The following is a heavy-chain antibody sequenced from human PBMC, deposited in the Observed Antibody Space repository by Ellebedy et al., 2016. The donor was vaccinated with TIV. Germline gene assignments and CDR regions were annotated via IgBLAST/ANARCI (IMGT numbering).Heavy chain of an antibody. CDR2: ISGYNGDT. D-gene: IGHD3-22*01. V-gene: IGHV1-18*04. CDR3: ARGDKYYYDSSGYYYTY. Sequence: ASVKVSCKASGYTFTKYGISWVRQAPGQGLEWMGWISGYNGDTNYAQKFQGRVTMTRDTSTSTVYMELSSLRSEDTAVYYCARGDKYYYDSSGYYYTYWGQGTLVTVSS. J-gene: IGHJ4*02. CDR1: GYTFTKYG.